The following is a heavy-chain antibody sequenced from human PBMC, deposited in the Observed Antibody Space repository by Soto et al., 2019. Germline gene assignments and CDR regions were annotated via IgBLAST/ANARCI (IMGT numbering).Heavy chain of an antibody. CDR2: IYHSGST. CDR1: CGSIISSNW. CDR3: ARVSSFLYYYYGMDV. V-gene: IGHV4-4*02. D-gene: IGHD6-6*01. Sequence: NPSETLSLTCAFSCGSIISSNWRSWVRQPPGKGLEWIGEIYHSGSTNYNPSLKSRVTISVDKSKNQFSLKLSSVTAADTAVYYCARVSSFLYYYYGMDVWGQGTTVTVSS. J-gene: IGHJ6*02.